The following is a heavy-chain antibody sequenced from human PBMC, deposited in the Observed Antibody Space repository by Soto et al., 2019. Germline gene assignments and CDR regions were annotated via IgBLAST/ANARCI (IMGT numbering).Heavy chain of an antibody. CDR1: GFTFSSYG. Sequence: QVQLVESGGGVVQPGRSLRLSCAASGFTFSSYGMHWVRQAPGKGLEWVAVISYDGSNKYYADSVKGRFTISRDNSKNSLYPQMNSLRAEDTAVYYCAKGLYGVMSGNWFDPWGQGTLVTVSS. V-gene: IGHV3-30*18. D-gene: IGHD3-16*02. CDR3: AKGLYGVMSGNWFDP. CDR2: ISYDGSNK. J-gene: IGHJ5*02.